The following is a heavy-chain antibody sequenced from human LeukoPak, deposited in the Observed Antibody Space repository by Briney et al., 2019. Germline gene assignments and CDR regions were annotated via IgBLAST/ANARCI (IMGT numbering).Heavy chain of an antibody. J-gene: IGHJ6*02. CDR2: INHSGST. D-gene: IGHD6-13*01. V-gene: IGHV4-34*01. CDR3: ARWYSSSWYYYYGMDV. Sequence: SETLSLTCAVYGGSFSGYCWSWIRQPPGKGLEWIGEINHSGSTNYNPSLKSRVTISVDTSKNQFSLKLSSVTAADTAVYYCARWYSSSWYYYYGMDVWGQGTTVTVSS. CDR1: GGSFSGYC.